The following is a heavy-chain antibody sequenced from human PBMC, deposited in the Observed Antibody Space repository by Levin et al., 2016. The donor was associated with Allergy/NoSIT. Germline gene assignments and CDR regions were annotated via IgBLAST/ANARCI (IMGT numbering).Heavy chain of an antibody. CDR2: INPNSGGT. V-gene: IGHV1-2*02. Sequence: WVRQAPGQGLEWMGWINPNSGGTNYAQKFQGRVTMTRDTSISTAYMELSRLRSDDTAVYYCARESIAAAGPEYYGMDVWGQGTTVTVSS. CDR3: ARESIAAAGPEYYGMDV. J-gene: IGHJ6*02. D-gene: IGHD6-13*01.